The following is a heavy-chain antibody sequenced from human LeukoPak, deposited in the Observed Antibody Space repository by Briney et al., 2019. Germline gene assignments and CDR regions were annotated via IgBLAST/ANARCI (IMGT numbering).Heavy chain of an antibody. D-gene: IGHD6-19*01. Sequence: SETLSLTCTVSGGSISSYYWSWIRQPAGKGLEWIGRIYTSGSTNYNPSLKSRVTMSVDTSKNQFSLKLSSVTAADTAAYYCAKSRLGVAVAGYAFDIWGQGTMVTVSS. CDR2: IYTSGST. CDR1: GGSISSYY. CDR3: AKSRLGVAVAGYAFDI. V-gene: IGHV4-4*07. J-gene: IGHJ3*02.